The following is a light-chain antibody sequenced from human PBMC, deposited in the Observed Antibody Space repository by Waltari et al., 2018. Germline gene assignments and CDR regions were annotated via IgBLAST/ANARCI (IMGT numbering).Light chain of an antibody. CDR2: GAS. CDR1: QTVSTTY. J-gene: IGKJ4*01. V-gene: IGKV3-20*01. Sequence: EIVLTQSPVTLSLSPGERATLSCRASQTVSTTYLAWYQQKPGQAPTLLIYGASSRATGIPDRFSGIGSGTDFTLTISSLEPEDFAVYYCQKYDIVPLTFGGGTKVEIK. CDR3: QKYDIVPLT.